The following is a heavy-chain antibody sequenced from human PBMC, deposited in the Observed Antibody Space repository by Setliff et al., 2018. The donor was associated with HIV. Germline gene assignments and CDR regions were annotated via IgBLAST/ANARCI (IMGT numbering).Heavy chain of an antibody. CDR2: ISPYNGNT. CDR3: ARDRIPSKWLLESDY. J-gene: IGHJ4*02. Sequence: ASVKVSCKASGYTFTNFGITWVRQAPGQGLEWMGWISPYNGNTNSAPELHGRVTMTTDTSTSTAALELRSLRSDDTAVYYCARDRIPSKWLLESDYWGQGTLVTVSS. V-gene: IGHV1-18*01. D-gene: IGHD3-22*01. CDR1: GYTFTNFG.